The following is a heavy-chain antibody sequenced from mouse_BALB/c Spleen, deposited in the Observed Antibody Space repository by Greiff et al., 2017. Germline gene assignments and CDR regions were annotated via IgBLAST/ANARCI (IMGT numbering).Heavy chain of an antibody. D-gene: IGHD2-1*01. CDR1: GFTFSSYW. CDR2: IRLKSDNYAT. V-gene: IGHV6-6*02. J-gene: IGHJ4*01. Sequence: EVKLMESGGGLVQPGGSMKLSCVASGFTFSSYWMSWVRQSPEKGLEWVAEIRLKSDNYATHYAESVKGKFTISRDDSKSRLYLQMNSLRAEDTGIYYCTSFGNYYAMDYWGQGTSVTVSS. CDR3: TSFGNYYAMDY.